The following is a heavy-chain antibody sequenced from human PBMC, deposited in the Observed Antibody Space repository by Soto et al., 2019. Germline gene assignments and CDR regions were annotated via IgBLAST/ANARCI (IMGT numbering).Heavy chain of an antibody. V-gene: IGHV5-10-1*01. CDR3: ASWYSTSWPNLFY. CDR1: GYSFTNYW. D-gene: IGHD6-13*01. Sequence: PGESLKISCKASGYSFTNYWISWVRQMPGKGLEWMGRIDPSDSYTNYSPSFQGHVTISADESISTVYLQWSSLKASDTAMYYCASWYSTSWPNLFYWGQGTLVTVSS. J-gene: IGHJ4*02. CDR2: IDPSDSYT.